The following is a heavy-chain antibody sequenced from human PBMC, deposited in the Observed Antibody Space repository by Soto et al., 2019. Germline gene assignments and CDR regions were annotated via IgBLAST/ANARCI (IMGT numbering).Heavy chain of an antibody. V-gene: IGHV3-66*01. CDR2: IYSGGST. J-gene: IGHJ3*02. Sequence: GGSLRLSCAASGFTVSSNYMSWVRQAPGKGLEWVSVIYSGGSTYYADSVKGRFTISRDNSKNTLYLQMNSLRAEDTAVYYCARGRVGARLAFDIWGQGTMVTVSS. CDR3: ARGRVGARLAFDI. D-gene: IGHD1-26*01. CDR1: GFTVSSNY.